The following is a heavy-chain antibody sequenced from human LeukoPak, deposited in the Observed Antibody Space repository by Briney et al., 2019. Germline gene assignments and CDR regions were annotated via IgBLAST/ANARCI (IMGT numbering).Heavy chain of an antibody. J-gene: IGHJ4*02. CDR3: ARAIPDIVVVVAAIDRLGFDY. CDR2: INHSGST. CDR1: GGSISSSSYY. Sequence: PSETLSLTCTVSGGSISSSSYYWDWIRQPPGKGLEWIGEINHSGSTNYNPSLKSRVTISVDTSKNQFSLKLSSVTAADTAVYYCARAIPDIVVVVAAIDRLGFDYWGQGTLVTVSS. D-gene: IGHD2-15*01. V-gene: IGHV4-39*07.